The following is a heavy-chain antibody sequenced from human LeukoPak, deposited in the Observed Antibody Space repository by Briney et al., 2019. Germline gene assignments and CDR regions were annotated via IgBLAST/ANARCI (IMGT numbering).Heavy chain of an antibody. CDR1: GFTFSSYG. CDR3: TRDLGNNPAADLDAFDL. CDR2: IWYDGSNK. J-gene: IGHJ3*01. D-gene: IGHD1-14*01. V-gene: IGHV3-33*01. Sequence: GGSLRLSCAASGFTFSSYGMHWVRQAPGKGLEWVAVIWYDGSNKYYADSVKGRFTVSRDNTRNTLFLQLSSLSAEDTALYYCTRDLGNNPAADLDAFDLWGQGTMVSVSS.